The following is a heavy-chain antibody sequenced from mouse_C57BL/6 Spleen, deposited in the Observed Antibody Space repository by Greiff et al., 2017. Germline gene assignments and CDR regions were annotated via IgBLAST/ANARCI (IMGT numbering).Heavy chain of an antibody. J-gene: IGHJ2*01. Sequence: QVQLQQPGAELVMPGASVKLSCKASGYTFTSYWMRWVKQRPGQGLEWIGEIDPSDSYANYNQKFKGKSTLTVDKSSSTAYMQLSSLTSEDPAVYYGARITTVVAPYYYDYQGQGPTLTVSS. CDR2: IDPSDSYA. CDR1: GYTFTSYW. CDR3: ARITTVVAPYYYDY. V-gene: IGHV1-69*01. D-gene: IGHD1-1*01.